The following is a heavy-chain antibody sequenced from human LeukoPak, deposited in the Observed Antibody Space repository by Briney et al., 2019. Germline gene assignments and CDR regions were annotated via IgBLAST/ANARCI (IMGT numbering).Heavy chain of an antibody. D-gene: IGHD6-19*01. J-gene: IGHJ3*02. CDR3: ATYSSAMGAFDM. V-gene: IGHV5-51*01. CDR2: MYPGDSDT. Sequence: GESLKISCKGSGYSFTTYWIGWVRQMPGKGLEWMGIMYPGDSDTRYSPSFQGQVTISADKSTGTAYLQWSGLKASDTAMYYCATYSSAMGAFDMWGQGTMVTVSS. CDR1: GYSFTTYW.